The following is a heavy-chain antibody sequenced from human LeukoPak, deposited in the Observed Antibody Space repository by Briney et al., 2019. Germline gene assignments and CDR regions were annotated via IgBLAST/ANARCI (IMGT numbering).Heavy chain of an antibody. D-gene: IGHD6-19*01. CDR1: GFIFSDYY. CDR3: AKDRQWLQIDY. V-gene: IGHV3-30*18. Sequence: PGGSLRLSCAASGFIFSDYYMSWIRQAPGKGLEWVAVISYDGSNKYYADSVKGRFTISRDNSKNTLYLQMNSLRAEDTAVYYCAKDRQWLQIDYWGQGTLVTVSS. CDR2: ISYDGSNK. J-gene: IGHJ4*02.